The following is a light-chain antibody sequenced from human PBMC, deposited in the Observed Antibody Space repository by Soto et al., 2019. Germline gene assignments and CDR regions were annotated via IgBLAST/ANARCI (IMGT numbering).Light chain of an antibody. V-gene: IGLV2-8*01. CDR3: SSYSGSSFYV. CDR2: QVT. CDR1: SGDVGGYNF. Sequence: QSVLTQPPSASGSPGQSVTISCTGTSGDVGGYNFVSWYQQHPGKAPRLMIYQVTKRLSGVPERFSGSKSGNTASLTVSGLQAEDEADYYCSSYSGSSFYVFGTGTKVTVL. J-gene: IGLJ1*01.